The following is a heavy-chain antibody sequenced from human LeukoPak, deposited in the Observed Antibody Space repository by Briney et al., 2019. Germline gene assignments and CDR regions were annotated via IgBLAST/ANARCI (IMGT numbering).Heavy chain of an antibody. CDR1: GFTFSSYA. Sequence: GGSLRLSCAASGFTFSSYAMHWVRQAPGKGLEWVAVISYDGSNKYYADSVKGRFTISRDQSKNTLFLQVNSLRAEDTAVYYCARDSCGSPSCFDYWGQGTLVTVSS. CDR3: ARDSCGSPSCFDY. D-gene: IGHD2-2*01. V-gene: IGHV3-30-3*01. J-gene: IGHJ4*02. CDR2: ISYDGSNK.